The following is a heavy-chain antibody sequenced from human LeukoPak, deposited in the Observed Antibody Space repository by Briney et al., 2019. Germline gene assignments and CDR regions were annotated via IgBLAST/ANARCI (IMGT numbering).Heavy chain of an antibody. CDR3: ARDLQNTIFGVVIRYYMDV. J-gene: IGHJ6*03. D-gene: IGHD3-3*01. CDR2: ISSSSSYI. CDR1: GFTFSSYS. V-gene: IGHV3-21*01. Sequence: PGGSLRLSCAASGFTFSSYSMNWVRQAPGKGLEWVSSISSSSSYIYYADSVKGRFTISRDNAKNSLYLQMNSQRAEDTAVYYCARDLQNTIFGVVIRYYMDVWGKGTTVTVSS.